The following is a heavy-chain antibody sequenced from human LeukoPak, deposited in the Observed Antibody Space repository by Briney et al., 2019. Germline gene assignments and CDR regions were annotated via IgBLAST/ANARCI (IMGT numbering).Heavy chain of an antibody. D-gene: IGHD3-10*01. J-gene: IGHJ6*04. CDR3: AKLYGSGSWDYYYGMDV. Sequence: AGSLSLSCAASGFTFSSYAMSWVRQAPGKGLEWVSAISGSGGSTYYADSVKGRFTISRDNSKNTLYLQMNSLRAEDTAVYYCAKLYGSGSWDYYYGMDVWGKGTTVTVSS. CDR1: GFTFSSYA. V-gene: IGHV3-23*01. CDR2: ISGSGGST.